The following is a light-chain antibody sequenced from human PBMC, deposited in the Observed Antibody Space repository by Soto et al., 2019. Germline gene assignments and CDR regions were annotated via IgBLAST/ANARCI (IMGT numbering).Light chain of an antibody. CDR1: QTIDNF. V-gene: IGKV1-39*01. Sequence: DIAMTQSPSPLSASVGDRVIITCRASQTIDNFLNWYQQKPGKAPKLLIYSASSLQSDVPSRFRGSGSGTDFTLTVSSLQPEDFATYYCQQSYNPPYTFGRGTKLEI. J-gene: IGKJ2*01. CDR3: QQSYNPPYT. CDR2: SAS.